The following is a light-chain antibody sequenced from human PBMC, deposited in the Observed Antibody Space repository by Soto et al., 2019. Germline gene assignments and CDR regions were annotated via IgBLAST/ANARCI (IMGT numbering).Light chain of an antibody. V-gene: IGLV2-11*01. CDR3: CSYAGSYTFYV. Sequence: QSALTQPRSVSGSPGQSVTISCTGTSSDVGGYNYVSWYQQHPGKAPKLMIYDVSKRPSGVPDRFSGSKSGNTASLTISGLQAEDEADYYCCSYAGSYTFYVFGTETKLNVL. CDR2: DVS. CDR1: SSDVGGYNY. J-gene: IGLJ1*01.